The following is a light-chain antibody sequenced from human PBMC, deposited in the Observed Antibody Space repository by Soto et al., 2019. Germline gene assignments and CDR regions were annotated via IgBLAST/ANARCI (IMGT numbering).Light chain of an antibody. CDR3: QQYNSYPWT. Sequence: HLNQFSTTKSATVGDRFPITWRASQSISSWLAWYQGKPGKAPKRLIYDASSLESGVPSRFSGSGSGTEFTLTISSVQPDDFATYDCQQYNSYPWTFGQGTKVDIK. V-gene: IGKV1-5*01. J-gene: IGKJ1*01. CDR1: QSISSW. CDR2: DAS.